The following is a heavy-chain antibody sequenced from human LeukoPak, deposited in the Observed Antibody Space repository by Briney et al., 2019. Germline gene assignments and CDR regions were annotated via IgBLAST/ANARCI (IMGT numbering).Heavy chain of an antibody. CDR2: IIPIFGTA. CDR1: GGTFSSYA. Sequence: ASVKVSCKASGGTFSSYAISWVRQAPGQGLEWMGGIIPIFGTANYAQKFQGRVTITTDESTSTAYMELSSLRSEDTAVYYCVSLRGYSGYARFDPWGQGTLVTVSS. D-gene: IGHD5-12*01. J-gene: IGHJ5*02. V-gene: IGHV1-69*05. CDR3: VSLRGYSGYARFDP.